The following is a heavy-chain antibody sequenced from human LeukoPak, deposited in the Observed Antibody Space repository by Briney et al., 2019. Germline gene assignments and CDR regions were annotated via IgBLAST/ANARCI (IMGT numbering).Heavy chain of an antibody. Sequence: GGSLRLSCAASGFTFSSYEMHWVRQAPGKGLEGIADISSSGTTMYYADSVKGRFTISRDNAKNSLYLQMDSLRAEDTAVYYCARLLVATPGVDPWGQGTLVTVSS. D-gene: IGHD5-12*01. CDR2: ISSSGTTM. CDR1: GFTFSSYE. V-gene: IGHV3-48*03. J-gene: IGHJ5*02. CDR3: ARLLVATPGVDP.